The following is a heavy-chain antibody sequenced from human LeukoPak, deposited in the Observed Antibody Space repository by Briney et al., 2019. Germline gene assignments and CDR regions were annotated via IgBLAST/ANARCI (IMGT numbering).Heavy chain of an antibody. J-gene: IGHJ4*02. Sequence: PGESLKISCKASGYIFTNYWIGWVRQMPGKGLEWMGIIYPRDSDTRYSPSFQGQVTVSADKSISTAYLQWNTLEASDTAMYYCARRQYSGYDFDFWGQGTLVTVS. V-gene: IGHV5-51*01. CDR2: IYPRDSDT. D-gene: IGHD5-12*01. CDR3: ARRQYSGYDFDF. CDR1: GYIFTNYW.